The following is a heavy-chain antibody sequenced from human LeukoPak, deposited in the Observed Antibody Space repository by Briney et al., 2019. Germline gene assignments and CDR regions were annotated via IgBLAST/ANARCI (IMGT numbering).Heavy chain of an antibody. CDR1: GGSFSGYY. CDR3: ARYRRYYDSSGYYPFDY. CDR2: INHSGST. V-gene: IGHV4-34*01. D-gene: IGHD3-22*01. J-gene: IGHJ4*02. Sequence: PSETLSLTCAVYGGSFSGYYWSWIRQPPGKGLEWIGEINHSGSTNYNPSLKSRVTISVDTSKNQSSLKLSSVTAADTAVYYCARYRRYYDSSGYYPFDYWGQGTLVTVSS.